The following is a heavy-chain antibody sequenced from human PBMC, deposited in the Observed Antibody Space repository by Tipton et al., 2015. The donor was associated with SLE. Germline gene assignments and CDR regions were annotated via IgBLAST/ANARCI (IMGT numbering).Heavy chain of an antibody. CDR2: INHSGST. CDR3: ARESGWYYFDY. D-gene: IGHD6-19*01. J-gene: IGHJ4*02. V-gene: IGHV4-34*01. Sequence: TLSLTCAVYGGSFSGYYWSWIRQPPGKGPEWIGEINHSGSTNYNPSLKSRVTISVDTSKNQFSLKLSSVTAADTAVYYCARESGWYYFDYWGQGTLVTVSS. CDR1: GGSFSGYY.